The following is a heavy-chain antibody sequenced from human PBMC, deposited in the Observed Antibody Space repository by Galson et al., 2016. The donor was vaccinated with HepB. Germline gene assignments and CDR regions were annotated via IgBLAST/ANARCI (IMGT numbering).Heavy chain of an antibody. D-gene: IGHD3-22*01. CDR3: AKDSKPIYYYDSSGHMGS. CDR1: GFTFSSYG. V-gene: IGHV3-30*18. CDR2: ISYDGSNK. J-gene: IGHJ5*02. Sequence: SLRLSCAASGFTFSSYGMHWVRQAPGKGLEWVAVISYDGSNKYYADSVKGRFTISRDNAKNTLYLQMNSLRAEDTAVYYCAKDSKPIYYYDSSGHMGSWGQGTLVTVSS.